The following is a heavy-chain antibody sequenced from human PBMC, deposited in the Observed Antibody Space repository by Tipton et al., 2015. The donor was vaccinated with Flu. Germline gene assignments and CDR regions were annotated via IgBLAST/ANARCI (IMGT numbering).Heavy chain of an antibody. CDR3: SRGVAVAMYFQH. V-gene: IGHV4-38-2*02. CDR2: IYHSGST. CDR1: GYSISSGYY. J-gene: IGHJ1*01. Sequence: TLSLTCTVSGYSISSGYYWGWIRQPPGKGLEWIGGIYHSGSTYYNPSLKSRVTISLDTSKNQFSLKLRSVTAADTAVYYCSRGVAVAMYFQHWGQGTLVTVSS. D-gene: IGHD6-19*01.